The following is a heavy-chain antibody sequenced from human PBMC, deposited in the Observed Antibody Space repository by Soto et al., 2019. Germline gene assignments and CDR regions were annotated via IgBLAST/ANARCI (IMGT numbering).Heavy chain of an antibody. CDR3: AREPYGDSQYFDY. V-gene: IGHV3-30*04. Sequence: QVQLVESGGGMVQPGTSLRLSCAASGFTFNSLSLHWVRQRPDKGLEWVAVISHDGRVTFYADFVKGRFTVSRDNSKNTSYLPVNSLRAEDTAVYYCAREPYGDSQYFDYWGQGTLVTVSS. CDR2: ISHDGRVT. CDR1: GFTFNSLS. J-gene: IGHJ4*02. D-gene: IGHD2-21*02.